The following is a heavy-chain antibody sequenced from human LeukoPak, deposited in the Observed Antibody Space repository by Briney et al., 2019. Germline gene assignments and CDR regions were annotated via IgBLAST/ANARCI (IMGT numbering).Heavy chain of an antibody. CDR3: ARESNVDTAMVVFDY. Sequence: ASVKVSCKASGYTFTSYAMNWVRQAPGQGLEWMGWINTNTGNPTYAQGFTGRFVFSLDTSVSTAYLQISSLKAEDTAVYYCARESNVDTAMVVFDYWGQGTLVTVSS. CDR2: INTNTGNP. V-gene: IGHV7-4-1*02. D-gene: IGHD5-18*01. J-gene: IGHJ4*02. CDR1: GYTFTSYA.